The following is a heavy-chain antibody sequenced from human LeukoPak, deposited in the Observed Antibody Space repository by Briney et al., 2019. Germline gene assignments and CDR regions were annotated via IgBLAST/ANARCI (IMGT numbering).Heavy chain of an antibody. CDR2: ISSSSSYI. J-gene: IGHJ6*03. CDR3: ARDGDGYNSGYYYYYMAV. Sequence: GGSLRLSCAASRFTFSRYSMTWVRQAPGKGLEWVSSISSSSSYIYYADSVKGRFTISRDNAKDSLYPQMNSLRAEDTAVYYCARDGDGYNSGYYYYYMAVWGKGTTVTASS. V-gene: IGHV3-21*01. D-gene: IGHD5-24*01. CDR1: RFTFSRYS.